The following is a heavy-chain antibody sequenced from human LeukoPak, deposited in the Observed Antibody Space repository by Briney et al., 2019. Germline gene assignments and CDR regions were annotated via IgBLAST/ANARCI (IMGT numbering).Heavy chain of an antibody. V-gene: IGHV3-7*03. CDR1: GFTFSRFW. J-gene: IGHJ3*01. Sequence: PGGSLRLSCAASGFTFSRFWMSWVRQAPGKGLEWVASIKEDGREKLYVESLEGRLTIARDNAKESLHLQMRNLRVEDTAVYYCTRALGHSVLAFDVWGQGTVVIVS. CDR2: IKEDGREK. CDR3: TRALGHSVLAFDV. D-gene: IGHD3-16*01.